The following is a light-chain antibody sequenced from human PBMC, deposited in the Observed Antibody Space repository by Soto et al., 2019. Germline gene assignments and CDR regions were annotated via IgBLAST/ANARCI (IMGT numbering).Light chain of an antibody. J-gene: IGLJ2*01. CDR1: SSDVGTYNL. CDR3: SSYAGSNFHVI. CDR2: EVT. V-gene: IGLV2-23*02. Sequence: QSVLTQPASVSGAPGQSITISCTGTSSDVGTYNLVSWYQQHPGKAPKLIIYEVTKRPSGVSNRFSGSKSGYTASLTISGLQAEDEAVYYCSSYAGSNFHVIFGGGTKLTVL.